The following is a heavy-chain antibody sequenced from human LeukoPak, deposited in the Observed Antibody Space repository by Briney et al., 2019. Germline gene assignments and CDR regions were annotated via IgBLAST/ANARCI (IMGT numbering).Heavy chain of an antibody. Sequence: GASVKPSCTASEHTFRSYDINWVRQATGQGLEWMRWMNPNSGNTGYAQKFPGRGTMTRNNSINTAYMELSSLRPDDTAVYFCAKASNYYYYYALDVWGQGTTVTVSS. D-gene: IGHD4-11*01. CDR2: MNPNSGNT. J-gene: IGHJ6*02. CDR3: AKASNYYYYYALDV. V-gene: IGHV1-8*01. CDR1: EHTFRSYD.